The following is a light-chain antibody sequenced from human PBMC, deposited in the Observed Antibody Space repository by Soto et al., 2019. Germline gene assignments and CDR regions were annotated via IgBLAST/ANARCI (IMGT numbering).Light chain of an antibody. Sequence: SYELTQPPSVSVAPGQTARITCGGDNTGSKSVHWYQQRPGQAPVLVVYDDSDRPSGIPERFSGSKSGTSATLGITGLQTGDEADYYCGTWDSSLRGGFYVFGTGTKVTVL. CDR2: DDS. J-gene: IGLJ1*01. CDR1: NTGSKS. CDR3: GTWDSSLRGGFYV. V-gene: IGLV3-21*02.